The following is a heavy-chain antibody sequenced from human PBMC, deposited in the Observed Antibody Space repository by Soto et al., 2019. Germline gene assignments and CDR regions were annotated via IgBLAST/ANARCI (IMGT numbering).Heavy chain of an antibody. J-gene: IGHJ6*02. V-gene: IGHV3-30*18. CDR2: ISYDGSNK. D-gene: IGHD3-3*01. CDR3: AKADYDFWSGYYPYYYYGMDV. Sequence: PGGSLRLSCAASGFTFSSYGMHWVRQAPGKGLEWVAVISYDGSNKYYADSVKGRFTISRDNSKNTLYLQMNSLRAEDTAVYYCAKADYDFWSGYYPYYYYGMDVWGQGTTVTVSS. CDR1: GFTFSSYG.